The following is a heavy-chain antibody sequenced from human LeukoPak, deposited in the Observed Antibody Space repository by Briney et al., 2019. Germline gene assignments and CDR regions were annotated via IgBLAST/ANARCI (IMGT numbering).Heavy chain of an antibody. CDR3: ARDGRDIVVVPAAIPEDYYYYYYMDV. D-gene: IGHD2-2*02. CDR1: GGTFSSYA. J-gene: IGHJ6*03. CDR2: IIPIFGTA. Sequence: SVKVSCKASGGTFSSYAISWVRQAPGQGLEWMGGIIPIFGTANYAQKFQGRVTITADESTSTAYMELSSLRSEDTAVYYCARDGRDIVVVPAAIPEDYYYYYYMDVWGKGTTVTVSS. V-gene: IGHV1-69*01.